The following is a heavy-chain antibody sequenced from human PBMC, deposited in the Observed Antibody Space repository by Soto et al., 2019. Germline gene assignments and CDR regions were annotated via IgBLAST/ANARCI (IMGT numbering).Heavy chain of an antibody. J-gene: IGHJ6*02. V-gene: IGHV1-2*04. Sequence: ASVKVSCKASGYTFTGYYMHWVRQAPGQGLEWMGWINPNSGGTNYAQKFQGWVTMTRDTSISTAYMELSRLRSDDTAVYYCAREAGYSYGLDYYYGMDVWGQGTTVTVSS. CDR3: AREAGYSYGLDYYYGMDV. CDR2: INPNSGGT. CDR1: GYTFTGYY. D-gene: IGHD5-18*01.